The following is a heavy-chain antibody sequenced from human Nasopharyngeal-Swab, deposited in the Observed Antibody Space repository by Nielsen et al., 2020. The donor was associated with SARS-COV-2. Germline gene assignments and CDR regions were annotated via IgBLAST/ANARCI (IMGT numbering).Heavy chain of an antibody. V-gene: IGHV4-31*03. CDR2: IYYSGST. CDR3: AREVVPAAIPYYYYGMDV. Sequence: SEPLSLTCTVSGGSISSGGYYWSWIRQHPGRGLEWIGYIYYSGSTYYNPSLKSRVTISVDTSKNQFSLKLSSVTAADTAVYYCAREVVPAAIPYYYYGMDVWGQGTTVTVSS. D-gene: IGHD2-2*01. CDR1: GGSISSGGYY. J-gene: IGHJ6*02.